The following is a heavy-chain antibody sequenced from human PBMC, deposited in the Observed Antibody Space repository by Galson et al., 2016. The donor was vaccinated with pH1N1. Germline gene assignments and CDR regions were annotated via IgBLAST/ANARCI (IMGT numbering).Heavy chain of an antibody. CDR3: VQEDSRGYSYFLEN. CDR2: ISGGGGDK. D-gene: IGHD3-22*01. V-gene: IGHV3-23*01. Sequence: SLRLSCAASGFTFRLHGMCWVRQAFGKGLEWVAYISGGGGDKFYAESVRGRFTISRANAYSTVSLQMDRLTVDDTAIYYCVQEDSRGYSYFLENWGQGTPVTVSS. CDR1: GFTFRLHG. J-gene: IGHJ4*02.